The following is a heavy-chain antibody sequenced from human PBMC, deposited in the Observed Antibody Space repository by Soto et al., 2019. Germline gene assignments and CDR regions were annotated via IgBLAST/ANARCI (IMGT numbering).Heavy chain of an antibody. V-gene: IGHV1-69*12. CDR2: IIPIFGTA. J-gene: IGHJ4*02. D-gene: IGHD2-15*01. CDR1: GGTFSSYA. CDR3: ARESRYCSGGSCYFLPGIDY. Sequence: QVQLVRSGAEVKKPGSSVKVSCKASGGTFSSYAISWVRQAPGQGLEWMGGIIPIFGTANYAQKFQGRVTITADESTSTAYMELSCLRSEDTAVYYCARESRYCSGGSCYFLPGIDYWGQGTLVTVSS.